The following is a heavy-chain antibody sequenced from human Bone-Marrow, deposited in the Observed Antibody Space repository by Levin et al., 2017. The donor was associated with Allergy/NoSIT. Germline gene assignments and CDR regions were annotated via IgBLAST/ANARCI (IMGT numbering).Heavy chain of an antibody. CDR1: GFNFASYG. CDR3: AKDEGPFRSSFAFDC. CDR2: ISGTGRHI. V-gene: IGHV3-21*01. D-gene: IGHD6-6*01. Sequence: PGGSLRLSCAASGFNFASYGMNWVRQAPGKGLEWVSSISGTGRHIYLADSLKGRFTISRDNAKNSLSLQTNNLRVEDTAVFYCAKDEGPFRSSFAFDCWGQGALVTVSS. J-gene: IGHJ4*02.